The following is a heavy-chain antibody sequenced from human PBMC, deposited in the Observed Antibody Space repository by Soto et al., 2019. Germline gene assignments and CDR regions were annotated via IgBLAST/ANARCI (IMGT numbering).Heavy chain of an antibody. Sequence: ASVKVSCKASGYTFTSYGISWVRQAPGQGLEWMGWISAYNGNTNYAQKLQGRVTMTTDTSTSTAYMELRSLRSDDTAVYYCARGSYDFWSGYYGGFSFAPWGQGTLVTVSS. CDR3: ARGSYDFWSGYYGGFSFAP. V-gene: IGHV1-18*01. CDR1: GYTFTSYG. CDR2: ISAYNGNT. J-gene: IGHJ5*02. D-gene: IGHD3-3*01.